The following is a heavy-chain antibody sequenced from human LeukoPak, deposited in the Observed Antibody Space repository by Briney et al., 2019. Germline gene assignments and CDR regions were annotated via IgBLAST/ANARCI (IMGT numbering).Heavy chain of an antibody. V-gene: IGHV4-59*01. CDR3: ARTLLPEAYYDFWSGYYTGYYFDY. Sequence: SSETLSLTCTVSGGSISSYYWSWIRQPPGKGLEWIGYIYYSGSTNYNPSLKSRVTISVDTSKNQFSLKLSSVTAADTAVYYCARTLLPEAYYDFWSGYYTGYYFDYWGQGTLVTVSS. J-gene: IGHJ4*02. CDR2: IYYSGST. CDR1: GGSISSYY. D-gene: IGHD3-3*01.